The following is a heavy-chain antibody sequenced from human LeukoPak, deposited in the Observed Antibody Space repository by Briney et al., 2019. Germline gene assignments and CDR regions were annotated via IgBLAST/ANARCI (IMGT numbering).Heavy chain of an antibody. CDR1: GFTFSSYA. CDR3: ASRTCSGGSCYGY. V-gene: IGHV3-30*14. Sequence: GRSLRLPCAASGFTFSSYAMHWVRQAPGKGLEWVAVISYDGSNKYYADSVKGRFTISRDNSKNTLYLQMNSLRAEDTAVYYCASRTCSGGSCYGYWGQGTLVTVSS. J-gene: IGHJ4*02. CDR2: ISYDGSNK. D-gene: IGHD2-15*01.